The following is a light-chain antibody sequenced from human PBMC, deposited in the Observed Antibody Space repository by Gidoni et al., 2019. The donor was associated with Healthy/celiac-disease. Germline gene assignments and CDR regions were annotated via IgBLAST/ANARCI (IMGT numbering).Light chain of an antibody. J-gene: IGKJ1*01. Sequence: EIVLTQSRGTLSLSQGERATLSCRASQSVSSSYLAWYQQKPGQAPRLLIYGASSRATGIPDRFSGSGSGTDFTLTISRLEPEDFAVYYCQQYGSSRGTFGQGTKVEIK. V-gene: IGKV3-20*01. CDR2: GAS. CDR1: QSVSSSY. CDR3: QQYGSSRGT.